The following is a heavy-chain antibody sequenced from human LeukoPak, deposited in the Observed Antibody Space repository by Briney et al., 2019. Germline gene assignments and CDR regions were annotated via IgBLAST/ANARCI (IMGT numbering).Heavy chain of an antibody. J-gene: IGHJ6*02. D-gene: IGHD5-18*01. CDR1: GFTFTTYW. V-gene: IGHV3-74*01. Sequence: GGSLRLSCAASGFTFTTYWMHWVRHAPGKGLVWVSHINSDGSITIYADSVKGRFTISRDNAKNTLYLQMSSLRAEDTAVYYCARDAVDTANAVWGQGTTVTVSS. CDR2: INSDGSIT. CDR3: ARDAVDTANAV.